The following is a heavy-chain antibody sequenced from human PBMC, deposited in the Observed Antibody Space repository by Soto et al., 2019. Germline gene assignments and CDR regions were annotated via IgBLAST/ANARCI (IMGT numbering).Heavy chain of an antibody. CDR2: IYYSGST. CDR3: ASQPMDYDILTGYYTNYYFDY. V-gene: IGHV4-59*08. J-gene: IGHJ4*02. D-gene: IGHD3-9*01. CDR1: GGSISSYY. Sequence: SETLSLTCTVSGGSISSYYWSWIRQPPGKGLEWIGYIYYSGSTNYNPSLKSRVTISVDTSKNQFSLKLSSVTAADTAVYYCASQPMDYDILTGYYTNYYFDYWGQGTLVTVSS.